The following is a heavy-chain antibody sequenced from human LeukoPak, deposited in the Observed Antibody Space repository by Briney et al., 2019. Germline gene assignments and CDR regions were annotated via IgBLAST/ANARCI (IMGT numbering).Heavy chain of an antibody. CDR3: ARGMYFDS. Sequence: SSETLSLTCTVSGGSISSGSYYWSWFRQPAGKGLEWIGRIYTSESTNYNPSLKSRVTISVDTSKNQFSLKLRSVTAADTAVYYCARGMYFDSWGQGTLVTVSS. V-gene: IGHV4-61*02. CDR1: GGSISSGSYY. D-gene: IGHD3-10*01. J-gene: IGHJ4*02. CDR2: IYTSEST.